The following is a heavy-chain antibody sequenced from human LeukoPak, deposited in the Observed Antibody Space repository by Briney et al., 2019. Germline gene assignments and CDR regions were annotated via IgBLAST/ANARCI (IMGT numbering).Heavy chain of an antibody. CDR2: ISSSGSTI. J-gene: IGHJ6*02. CDR1: GFTFSSYE. CDR3: ARADWFYYGMDV. V-gene: IGHV3-48*03. Sequence: GGSLRLSCAASGFTFSSYEMNWVRQAPGKGLEWVSYISSSGSTIYYADSVKGRFTISRDNAKNSLYLQMNSLRAENTAVYYCARADWFYYGMDVWGQGTTVTVSS. D-gene: IGHD3/OR15-3a*01.